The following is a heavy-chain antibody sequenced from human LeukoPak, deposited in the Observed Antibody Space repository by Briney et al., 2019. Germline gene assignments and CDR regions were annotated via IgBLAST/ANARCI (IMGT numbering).Heavy chain of an antibody. V-gene: IGHV1-2*02. J-gene: IGHJ4*02. CDR1: GLTFTGYY. CDR2: INTNSGVT. Sequence: APVKVSCKASGLTFTGYYMHWVRQAPGQGLEWMGWINTNSGVTNYAQKFQGRVTMTRDTSITTAYMELTSLRSDDTAVYYCARDLFYSVSGTYYNVGRVFNYWGQGTLVTVSS. CDR3: ARDLFYSVSGTYYNVGRVFNY. D-gene: IGHD3-10*01.